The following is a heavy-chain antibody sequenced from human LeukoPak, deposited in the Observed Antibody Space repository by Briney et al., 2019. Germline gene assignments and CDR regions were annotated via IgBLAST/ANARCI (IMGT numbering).Heavy chain of an antibody. Sequence: SETLSLTCAVYRGSFSVNYWSWIRQPPGKGLEWIGEINHSGSTNYNPSLKSRVTISVDTSKNQFSLKLISVTAADTAVYYCAGVAVTVVTFDYWGQGTLVTVSS. CDR2: INHSGST. CDR1: RGSFSVNY. D-gene: IGHD4-23*01. CDR3: AGVAVTVVTFDY. V-gene: IGHV4-34*01. J-gene: IGHJ4*02.